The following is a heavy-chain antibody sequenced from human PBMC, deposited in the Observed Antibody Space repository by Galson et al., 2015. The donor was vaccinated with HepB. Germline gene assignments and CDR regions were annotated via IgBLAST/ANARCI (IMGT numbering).Heavy chain of an antibody. J-gene: IGHJ4*02. Sequence: SLRLSCAASGFTFSSYWMHWVRQAPGKGLVWVSRSNSDGSGTSYADSVKGRFTISRDNAKNSLFLQMSSLRAEDTAVYYCARNGGGSYYYDWWGQGTLVTVSS. V-gene: IGHV3-74*01. CDR1: GFTFSSYW. CDR3: ARNGGGSYYYDW. D-gene: IGHD2-21*01. CDR2: SNSDGSGT.